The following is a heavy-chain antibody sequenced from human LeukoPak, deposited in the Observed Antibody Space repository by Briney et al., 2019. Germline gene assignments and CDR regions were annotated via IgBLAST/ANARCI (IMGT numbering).Heavy chain of an antibody. CDR2: ISSGGRTV. D-gene: IGHD2-21*01. CDR3: ARGPSGGNNLWMDY. CDR1: GFTFSSYS. Sequence: PGGSLRLSCAASGFTFSSYSMNWVRQAPGKGLEWVSYISSGGRTVYYADSVKGRFTISRDNAKDSLYLQMNSLRAEDTALYSCARGPSGGNNLWMDYWGQGTLVTVSS. J-gene: IGHJ4*02. V-gene: IGHV3-48*04.